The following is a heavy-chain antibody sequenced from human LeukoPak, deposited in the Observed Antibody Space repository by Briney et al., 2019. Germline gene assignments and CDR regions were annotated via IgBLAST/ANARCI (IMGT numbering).Heavy chain of an antibody. CDR1: GFTFTTYW. J-gene: IGHJ6*03. Sequence: PGGSLRLSCAASGFTFTTYWMSWVRQAPGKGLEWVANIKQDGTEKYYVDSVKGRFTISRDNAKNSLYLQMNSLRAEDTAVYYCARVPLDVWPYYYYMDVWGKGTTVTISS. CDR3: ARVPLDVWPYYYYMDV. V-gene: IGHV3-7*01. CDR2: IKQDGTEK. D-gene: IGHD1-1*01.